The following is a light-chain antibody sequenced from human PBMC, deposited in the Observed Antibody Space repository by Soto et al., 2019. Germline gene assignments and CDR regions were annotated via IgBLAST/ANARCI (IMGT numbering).Light chain of an antibody. J-gene: IGLJ3*02. CDR1: GSNIGSNY. CDR2: SDN. V-gene: IGLV1-47*02. Sequence: QPVLTQPPSASGTPGQRVTISCSGSGSNIGSNYVYWYQQLPGTAPKLLISSDNQWPSGVPDRFSGSKSGTSASLAIGGLRSDDEADYYCATWHDSPKGVVFGGGTTVTVL. CDR3: ATWHDSPKGVV.